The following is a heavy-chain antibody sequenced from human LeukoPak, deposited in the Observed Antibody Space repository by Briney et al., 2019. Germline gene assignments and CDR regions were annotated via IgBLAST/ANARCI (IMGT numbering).Heavy chain of an antibody. Sequence: ASVKVSCKASGYTFTSYDINWVRQASGRGLGWVGWMNPNSGNTGSAQKFQGRVTMTRDTSISTAYMELSSLRSEDTAIYYCARAAGDLDYWGQGTLVTVSS. J-gene: IGHJ4*02. V-gene: IGHV1-8*01. CDR3: ARAAGDLDY. CDR2: MNPNSGNT. CDR1: GYTFTSYD.